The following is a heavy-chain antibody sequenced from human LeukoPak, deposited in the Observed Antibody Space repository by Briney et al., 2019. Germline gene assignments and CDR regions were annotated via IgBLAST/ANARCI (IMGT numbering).Heavy chain of an antibody. V-gene: IGHV4-59*01. J-gene: IGHJ4*02. CDR3: ARGVYIAAAQYGY. Sequence: SETLSLTCTVSGGSISSYYWSWVRQPPGKGLEWIGYIYYSGTTNYNPSLKSRVTISVDTSKNQSSLKLSSVTAADTAVYYCARGVYIAAAQYGYWGQGTLVTVSS. D-gene: IGHD6-13*01. CDR1: GGSISSYY. CDR2: IYYSGTT.